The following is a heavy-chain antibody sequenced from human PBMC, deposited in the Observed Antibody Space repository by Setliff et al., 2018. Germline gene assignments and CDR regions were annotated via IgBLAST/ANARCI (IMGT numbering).Heavy chain of an antibody. D-gene: IGHD2-21*01. V-gene: IGHV3-21*01. CDR3: ASGDWFYFDC. J-gene: IGHJ4*02. Sequence: GGSLRLSCSASGFTFSSYAMTWVRQAPGKGLEWVSSISDTTNFIYCADSVKGRFTIPRDTAKNSLYLQMNSLRAEDTAVYYCASGDWFYFDCWGQGTLVTVSS. CDR1: GFTFSSYA. CDR2: ISDTTNFI.